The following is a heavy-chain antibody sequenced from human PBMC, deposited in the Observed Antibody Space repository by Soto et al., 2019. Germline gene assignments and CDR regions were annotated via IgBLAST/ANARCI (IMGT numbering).Heavy chain of an antibody. CDR3: VRRHVSATGIDWFDP. CDR1: GFTFSSYG. J-gene: IGHJ5*02. Sequence: QVQLVESGGGVVQPGRSLRLSCAASGFTFSSYGMHWVRQAPGKGLEWVAVISYDGSNKYYADSVKGRFTISRDNSKNTLYLQMNSLRAEDTAVYYCVRRHVSATGIDWFDPWGQGTLVTVSS. V-gene: IGHV3-30*03. D-gene: IGHD6-13*01. CDR2: ISYDGSNK.